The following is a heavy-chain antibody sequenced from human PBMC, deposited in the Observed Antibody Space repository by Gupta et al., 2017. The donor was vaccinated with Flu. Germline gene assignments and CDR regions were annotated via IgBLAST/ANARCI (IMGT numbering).Heavy chain of an antibody. J-gene: IGHJ4*02. V-gene: IGHV3-48*01. CDR1: GFSLSSYS. CDR2: ISDSSRTI. CDR3: ASDPDTPLARLFDH. D-gene: IGHD5-18*01. Sequence: EVQLVESGGGLVQPGGSLRLSCVASGFSLSSYSMNWVRQAPGKGLEWLSYISDSSRTIYYADSVKGRFTISRDNAKNSVFLQMNSLRAEDTAVYYWASDPDTPLARLFDHWGQGTLVTVSS.